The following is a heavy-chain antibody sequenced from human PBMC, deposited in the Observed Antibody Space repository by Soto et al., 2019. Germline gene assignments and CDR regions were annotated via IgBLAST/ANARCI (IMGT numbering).Heavy chain of an antibody. J-gene: IGHJ5*02. D-gene: IGHD1-20*01. Sequence: AETLSLTCAVSGDSIIGIYHWAWIRQSPGRGLEWIASIYHTGTTYYTPSLESRVTISVDTSKNQFSLRLSSVTAGATAIYYCAPRITVSGLLIPPFDPWGRGTQVTVSS. CDR1: GDSIIGIYH. CDR3: APRITVSGLLIPPFDP. V-gene: IGHV4-38-2*01. CDR2: IYHTGTT.